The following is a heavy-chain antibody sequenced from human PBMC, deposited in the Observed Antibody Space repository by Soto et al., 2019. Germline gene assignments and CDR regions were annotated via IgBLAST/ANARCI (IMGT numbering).Heavy chain of an antibody. D-gene: IGHD2-21*01. CDR1: GYTFTSYG. V-gene: IGHV1-18*01. Sequence: GASVKVSCKASGYTFTSYGISWVRQAPGQGLEWMGWINPYNGNTNYAQKLQGRVTMTTDTSTSTAYMELRSLRSEDTAVYYCATGSDWSDPTQGGWFDPWGQGTLVTVSS. J-gene: IGHJ5*02. CDR2: INPYNGNT. CDR3: ATGSDWSDPTQGGWFDP.